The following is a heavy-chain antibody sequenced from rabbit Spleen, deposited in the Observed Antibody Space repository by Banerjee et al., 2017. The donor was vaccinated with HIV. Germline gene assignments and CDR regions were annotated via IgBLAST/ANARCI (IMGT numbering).Heavy chain of an antibody. J-gene: IGHJ6*01. Sequence: QSLEESGGGLVQPEGSLTLTCKASGFSFSYNDYMCWVRQAPGKGLEWIACTAGGRSSFTYYASWAKGRFTISKASSTTVTLQMPSLTAADTATYFCARDTATSFSTYGMDLWGPGTLVTVS. CDR2: TAGGRSSFT. V-gene: IGHV1S40*01. CDR3: ARDTATSFSTYGMDL. CDR1: GFSFSYNDY. D-gene: IGHD1-1*01.